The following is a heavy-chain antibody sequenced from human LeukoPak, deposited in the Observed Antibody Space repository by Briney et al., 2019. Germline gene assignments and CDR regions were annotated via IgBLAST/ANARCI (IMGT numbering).Heavy chain of an antibody. Sequence: SESLSLTCTVSGGSIFSYYFSWIRQPPGKGLEWIGYIYSNGITSYNPALRRRSTISIATSKNQSSLRLTTGTAADTATYYCARRAYYESSGYYPAPGYFDLWGRGPLVSVSS. D-gene: IGHD3-22*01. J-gene: IGHJ2*01. CDR3: ARRAYYESSGYYPAPGYFDL. CDR2: IYSNGIT. CDR1: GGSIFSYY. V-gene: IGHV4-4*09.